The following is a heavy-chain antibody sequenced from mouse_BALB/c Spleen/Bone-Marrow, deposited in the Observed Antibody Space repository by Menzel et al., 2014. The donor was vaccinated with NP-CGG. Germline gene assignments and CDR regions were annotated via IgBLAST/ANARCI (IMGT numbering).Heavy chain of an antibody. CDR1: GYSFTNYW. D-gene: IGHD2-1*01. CDR2: IHPSDSET. Sequence: VQRVESGAELVRPGASVKLSCKASGYSFTNYWMNWEKQRPGQGLEWIGMIHPSDSETRLNQKFKDKATLTVDKSSSTAYMQLSSPTSEDSAVYYCARFGNYEGFAYWGQGTLVTVSA. V-gene: IGHV1-74*01. CDR3: ARFGNYEGFAY. J-gene: IGHJ3*01.